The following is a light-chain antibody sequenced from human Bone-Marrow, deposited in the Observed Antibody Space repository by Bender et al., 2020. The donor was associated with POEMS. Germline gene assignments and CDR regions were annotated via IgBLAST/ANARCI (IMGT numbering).Light chain of an antibody. Sequence: QSVLTQPPSASDSPGQRVTISCSGSGSNIGSNYVYWFQQLPGAAPKLLIYRNNLRPSGVPDRFSGSKSGTSASLAISGLRSEDEADYYCATWDDGLSGVLFGGGTKLTVL. V-gene: IGLV1-47*01. J-gene: IGLJ3*02. CDR1: GSNIGSNY. CDR3: ATWDDGLSGVL. CDR2: RNN.